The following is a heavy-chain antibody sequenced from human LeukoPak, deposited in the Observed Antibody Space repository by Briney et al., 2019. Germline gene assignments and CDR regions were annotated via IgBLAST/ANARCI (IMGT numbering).Heavy chain of an antibody. CDR2: IIPIFGTA. D-gene: IGHD5-18*01. J-gene: IGHJ2*01. V-gene: IGHV1-69*13. CDR1: GYTFTSYG. CDR3: ARVINVDTAMASYWYFDL. Sequence: GASVKVSCKASGYTFTSYGISWVRQAPGQGLEWMGGIIPIFGTANYAQKFQGRVTITADESTSTAYMELSSLRSEDTAVYYCARVINVDTAMASYWYFDLWGRGTLVTVSS.